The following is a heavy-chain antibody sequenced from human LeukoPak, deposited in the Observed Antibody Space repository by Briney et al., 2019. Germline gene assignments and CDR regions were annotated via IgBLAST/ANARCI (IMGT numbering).Heavy chain of an antibody. V-gene: IGHV3-21*01. CDR2: ISSGSGYI. J-gene: IGHJ4*02. CDR1: GFTFSTYS. Sequence: GSLRLSCAASGFTFSTYSMNWVRQAPGKGLEWVSSISSGSGYIYYADSVKGRFTISRDNAKNSLYLQMNSLRAEDTAVYYCAKDLPNYVFDYWGQGTLVTVSS. CDR3: AKDLPNYVFDY. D-gene: IGHD1-7*01.